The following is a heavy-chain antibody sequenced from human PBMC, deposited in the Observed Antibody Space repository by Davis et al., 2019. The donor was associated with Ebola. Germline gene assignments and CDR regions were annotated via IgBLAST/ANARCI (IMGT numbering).Heavy chain of an antibody. Sequence: AASVKVSCKASGYTFTSYGISWVRQAPGQGLEWMGWISAYNGNTNYAQKLQGRVTITTNTSTSTAYMELRSLRSDDTAVYYCARLDSSGWSVKFDYWGQGTLVTVSS. CDR3: ARLDSSGWSVKFDY. CDR2: ISAYNGNT. V-gene: IGHV1-18*01. D-gene: IGHD6-19*01. J-gene: IGHJ4*02. CDR1: GYTFTSYG.